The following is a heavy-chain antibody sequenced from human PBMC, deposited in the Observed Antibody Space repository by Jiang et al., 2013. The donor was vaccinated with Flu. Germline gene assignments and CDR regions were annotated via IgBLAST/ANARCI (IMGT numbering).Heavy chain of an antibody. J-gene: IGHJ6*02. V-gene: IGHV1-69*01. D-gene: IGHD5-24*01. CDR1: GGTFSSYS. CDR3: ARDWEMATYRVYYGMDV. CDR2: IIPILGTA. Sequence: GAEVKKPGSSVKVSCKASGGTFSSYSINWVRQAPGQGLEWMGGIIPILGTANYAQKFQGRVTITADESTSTAYMELSSLRSEDTAVYYCARDWEMATYRVYYGMDVWGQGTTVTVSS.